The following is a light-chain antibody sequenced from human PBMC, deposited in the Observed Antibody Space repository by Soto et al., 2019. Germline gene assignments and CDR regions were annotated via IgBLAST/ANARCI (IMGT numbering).Light chain of an antibody. CDR1: SSDVGSYNL. J-gene: IGLJ2*01. Sequence: QSALTQPASVSGSPGQSITISCTGISSDVGSYNLVSWYQQHPGKAPKVMIYEGSKRPSGVSNRFSGSRPGNTASLTISGFQAEDQDHYYCSSYAGSSTHVVFGGGTKLTVL. CDR2: EGS. V-gene: IGLV2-23*01. CDR3: SSYAGSSTHVV.